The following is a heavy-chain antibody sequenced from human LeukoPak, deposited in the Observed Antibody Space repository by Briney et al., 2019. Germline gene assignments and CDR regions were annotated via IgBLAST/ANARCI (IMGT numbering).Heavy chain of an antibody. V-gene: IGHV4-34*01. CDR1: GGSFSGYY. CDR2: INHSGST. J-gene: IGHJ4*02. CDR3: ARGLGSSGFSGPSAGALGYFDY. Sequence: SETLSLTCAVYGGSFSGYYWSWIRQPPGKGLEWIGEINHSGSTNYNPSLKSRVTISVDTSKNQFSLKLSSVTAADTAVYYCARGLGSSGFSGPSAGALGYFDYWGQGTLVTVSS. D-gene: IGHD6-19*01.